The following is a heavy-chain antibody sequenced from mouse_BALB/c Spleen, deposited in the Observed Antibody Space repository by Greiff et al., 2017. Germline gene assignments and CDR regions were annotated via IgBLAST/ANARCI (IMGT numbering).Heavy chain of an antibody. J-gene: IGHJ4*01. CDR2: INPNNGGT. Sequence: EVQLQQSGPELVKPGASVKIPCKASGYTFTDYNMDWVKQSHGKSLEWIGDINPNNGGTIYNQKFKGKATLTVDKSSSTAYMELRSLTSEDTAVYYCARNRKYYRYEGYYAMDYWGQGTSVTVSS. D-gene: IGHD2-14*01. CDR3: ARNRKYYRYEGYYAMDY. CDR1: GYTFTDYN. V-gene: IGHV1-18*01.